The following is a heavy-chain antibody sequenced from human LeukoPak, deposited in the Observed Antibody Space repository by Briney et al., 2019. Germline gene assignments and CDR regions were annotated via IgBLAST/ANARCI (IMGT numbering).Heavy chain of an antibody. CDR2: INPNSGGT. D-gene: IGHD3-22*01. CDR1: VYTFTGYY. CDR3: WVVITHDAFDI. V-gene: IGHV1-2*02. J-gene: IGHJ3*02. Sequence: ASVHVSCKASVYTFTGYYMHWVRQAPGQGLEWMGWINPNSGGTNYAQKFQGRVTMTRDTSISTAYMELSRLRSDDTAVYYCWVVITHDAFDIWGQGTMVTVSS.